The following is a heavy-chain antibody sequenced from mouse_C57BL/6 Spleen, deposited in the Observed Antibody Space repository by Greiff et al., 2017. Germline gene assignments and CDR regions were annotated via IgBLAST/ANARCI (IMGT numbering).Heavy chain of an antibody. CDR3: ASTTGTGYFDY. V-gene: IGHV1-64*01. CDR2: IHPNSGST. J-gene: IGHJ2*01. CDR1: GYTFTSYW. D-gene: IGHD4-1*01. Sequence: QVQLQQPGAELVKPGASVKLSCKASGYTFTSYWMHWVKQRPGQGLEWIGMIHPNSGSTNYNEKFKSKATLNVDKSSSTAYMQLSSLTSEDSAVYYCASTTGTGYFDYWGQGTTLTVSS.